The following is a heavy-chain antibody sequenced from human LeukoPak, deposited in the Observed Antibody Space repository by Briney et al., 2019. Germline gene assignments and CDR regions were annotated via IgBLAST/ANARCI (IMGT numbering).Heavy chain of an antibody. V-gene: IGHV4-59*04. CDR2: IYHSGST. CDR1: GGSISSYY. Sequence: SETLSLTCTVSGGSISSYYWSWIRQPPGKGLEWIGSIYHSGSTYYNPSLKSRVTISVDTSKNQFCLKLRSVTAADTAVYYCARVVQSTDSSGFYLPEYFQNWGQGTLVTVSS. CDR3: ARVVQSTDSSGFYLPEYFQN. J-gene: IGHJ1*01. D-gene: IGHD3-22*01.